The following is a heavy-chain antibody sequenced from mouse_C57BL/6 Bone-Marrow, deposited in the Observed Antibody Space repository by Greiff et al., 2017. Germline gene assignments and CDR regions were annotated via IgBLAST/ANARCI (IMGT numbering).Heavy chain of an antibody. D-gene: IGHD1-1*01. Sequence: QVQLKQSGAELARPGASVKLSCKASGYTFTSYGISWVKQRTGQGLEWIGEIYPRSGNTYYNEKFKGKATLTADKSSSTAYMELRSLTSEDSAVYFCALYYGSSHWGQGTLVTVSA. J-gene: IGHJ3*01. CDR2: IYPRSGNT. V-gene: IGHV1-81*01. CDR1: GYTFTSYG. CDR3: ALYYGSSH.